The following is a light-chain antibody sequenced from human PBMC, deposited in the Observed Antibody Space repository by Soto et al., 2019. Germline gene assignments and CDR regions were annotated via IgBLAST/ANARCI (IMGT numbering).Light chain of an antibody. CDR1: SSNIGGNS. V-gene: IGLV1-44*01. Sequence: QPVLTQPPSASGAPGQGISISCSGSSSNIGGNSVSWYRQVPGTAPKLLIFSNHQRPSGVPDRFSGSKSGTSASLAISGLQSGDEADYYCSTWDDSLRGLVFGGGTKLTVL. J-gene: IGLJ2*01. CDR2: SNH. CDR3: STWDDSLRGLV.